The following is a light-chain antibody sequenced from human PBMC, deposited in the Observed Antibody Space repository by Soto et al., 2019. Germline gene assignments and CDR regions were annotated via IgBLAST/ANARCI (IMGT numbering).Light chain of an antibody. J-gene: IGKJ5*01. CDR3: QQYDNLPIT. V-gene: IGKV1-33*01. Sequence: DIQMTQSPSSLSASVGDRVTITCQASQAISSFLNWYQQKPGKAPRLLIYDASNLGTGVPSRFSGSGSGTDYTFTISSLQPEDVATYFCQQYDNLPITFGQGTRLEIK. CDR2: DAS. CDR1: QAISSF.